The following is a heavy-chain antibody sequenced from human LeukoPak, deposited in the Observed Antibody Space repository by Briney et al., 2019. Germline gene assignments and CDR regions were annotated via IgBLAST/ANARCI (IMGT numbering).Heavy chain of an antibody. J-gene: IGHJ4*02. V-gene: IGHV3-53*01. D-gene: IGHD3-22*01. CDR2: IYSGGNM. CDR3: VTTDSSGSRAN. Sequence: SGGSLRLSCAGSGFAVSSNYMTWVRQAPGKGPEWVSGIYSGGNMFYADSVKGRFTISRDISKNSLYLQMNSLRAEDTAVYYCVTTDSSGSRANWGQGTLVTVSS. CDR1: GFAVSSNY.